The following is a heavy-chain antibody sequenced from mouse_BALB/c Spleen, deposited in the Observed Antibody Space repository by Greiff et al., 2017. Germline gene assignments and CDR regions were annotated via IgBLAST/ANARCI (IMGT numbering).Heavy chain of an antibody. Sequence: QVQLLQSGAELVRPGSSVKISCTASGFAFSSYWMNWVKQRPGQGLEWIGQIYPGDGDTNYNGKFKGQATLTADKSSSTVYMQLSSLTSEDSAVYCGAGGYSNLAYWGQGTLVTVSA. V-gene: IGHV1-80*01. D-gene: IGHD2-5*01. CDR2: IYPGDGDT. CDR3: AGGYSNLAY. CDR1: GFAFSSYW. J-gene: IGHJ3*01.